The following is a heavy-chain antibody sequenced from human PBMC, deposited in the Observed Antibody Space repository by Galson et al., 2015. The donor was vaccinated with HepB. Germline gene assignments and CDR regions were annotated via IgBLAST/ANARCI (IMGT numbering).Heavy chain of an antibody. D-gene: IGHD4-17*01. J-gene: IGHJ5*02. Sequence: ALVKPTQTLTLTCTFSGFSLSTSGVGVGWIRQPPGKALEWLALIYWDDDKRYSPSLKSRLTITKDTSKNQVVLTMTNMDPVDTATYYCAHRRTLTTVTNWFDPWGQRTLVTVAS. CDR2: IYWDDDK. CDR3: AHRRTLTTVTNWFDP. CDR1: GFSLSTSGVG. V-gene: IGHV2-5*02.